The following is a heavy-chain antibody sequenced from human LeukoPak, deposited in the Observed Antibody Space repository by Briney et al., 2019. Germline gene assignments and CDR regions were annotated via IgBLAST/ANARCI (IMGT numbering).Heavy chain of an antibody. J-gene: IGHJ4*02. CDR1: GFILSSYS. CDR2: ISSSSNTI. D-gene: IGHD3-10*01. CDR3: ARSFFRELIIRPSFDY. V-gene: IGHV3-48*02. Sequence: PEGSLRLSCAASGFILSSYSMHWDRQAPGKGLEWVSYISSSSNTIYYADSVKGRFTISRDNAKNSLYLQMNSLRDDDTAVYYCARSFFRELIIRPSFDYWGQGTLVTVSS.